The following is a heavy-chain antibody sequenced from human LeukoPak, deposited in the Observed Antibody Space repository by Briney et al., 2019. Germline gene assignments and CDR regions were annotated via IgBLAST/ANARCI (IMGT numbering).Heavy chain of an antibody. CDR2: INAGNSHT. V-gene: IGHV1-3*01. D-gene: IGHD2-21*01. CDR1: GYNFNNYA. J-gene: IGHJ4*02. CDR3: ARGIWSARTVDYYLDY. Sequence: GAPVKVSCKASGYNFNNYAIHWVRQAPGQRFEWMGWINAGNSHTKYSQNFQGRITITRDSSASTVYMELSSLTSEDTAVYYCARGIWSARTVDYYLDYWGQGTLVTVSS.